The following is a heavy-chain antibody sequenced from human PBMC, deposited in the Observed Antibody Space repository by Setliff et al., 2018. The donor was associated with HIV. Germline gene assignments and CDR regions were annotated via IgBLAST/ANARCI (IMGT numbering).Heavy chain of an antibody. J-gene: IGHJ5*01. Sequence: PGESLKISCAASGFTFSSYGMHWVRQAPGKGLEWVAVVWYDGGNTHYADSVKGRFTVSRDNSKNTLYLQMDSPRPDDTAVYYCAKSRMAYCSGGTCAENWFDSWGQGTLVTVSS. D-gene: IGHD2-15*01. V-gene: IGHV3-33*03. CDR2: VWYDGGNT. CDR3: AKSRMAYCSGGTCAENWFDS. CDR1: GFTFSSYG.